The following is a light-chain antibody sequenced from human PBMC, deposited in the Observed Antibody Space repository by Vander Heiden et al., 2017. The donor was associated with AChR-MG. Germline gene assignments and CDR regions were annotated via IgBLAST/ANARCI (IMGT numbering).Light chain of an antibody. Sequence: EIVMTQSPATLSVSPGERATLSCRASQSVSSNLARYQQQPGQAPRLLIYGASTRATGIPARCSGRGSGTEFTLTISSLQSEDFAVYYCQQYNNWPPTGTFGQGTKVEIK. CDR2: GAS. V-gene: IGKV3-15*01. CDR1: QSVSSN. J-gene: IGKJ1*01. CDR3: QQYNNWPPTGT.